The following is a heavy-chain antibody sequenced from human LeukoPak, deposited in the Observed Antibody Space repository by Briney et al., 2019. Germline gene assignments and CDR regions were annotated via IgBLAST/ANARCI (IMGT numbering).Heavy chain of an antibody. CDR1: GFTFGSYW. CDR2: ISGDGGT. CDR3: ARDLVSGSGSYGH. D-gene: IGHD3-10*01. V-gene: IGHV3-74*01. Sequence: GGSLRLSCVASGFTFGSYWMHWVRQAPGKGPAWVSRISGDGGTYYADSVKGRFTISRDDAKNTLYLQMNSLRAEDTAVYYCARDLVSGSGSYGHWGQGTLVTVSS. J-gene: IGHJ4*02.